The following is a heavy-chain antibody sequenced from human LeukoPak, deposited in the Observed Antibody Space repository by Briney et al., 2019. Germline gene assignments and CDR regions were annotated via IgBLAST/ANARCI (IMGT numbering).Heavy chain of an antibody. CDR2: MNPNSGNT. D-gene: IGHD3-10*01. CDR1: GYTFTSYD. J-gene: IGHJ6*03. CDR3: ARVLITMVRGVIIQKYMDV. V-gene: IGHV1-8*01. Sequence: GASVTVSCKASGYTFTSYDINWGRQAPGQGLEWMGWMNPNSGNTVYAQRFQGRVTMTRNTSITTAYMELSSLRSEDTAVYYCARVLITMVRGVIIQKYMDVWGKGTTVTISS.